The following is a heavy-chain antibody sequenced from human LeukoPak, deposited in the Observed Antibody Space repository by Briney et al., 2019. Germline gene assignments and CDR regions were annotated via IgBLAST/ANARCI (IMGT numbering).Heavy chain of an antibody. CDR2: ISAYNGNT. J-gene: IGHJ4*02. Sequence: ASVKVSCKASGYTSTNNAFSWVRQAPGQGLEWMGWISAYNGNTHYAQTLQGRVTMTTDTSTSTAYMELRSLRSDDTAVYYCAREGVAGRSGYFDYWGQGTLVTVSS. D-gene: IGHD6-19*01. CDR1: GYTSTNNA. V-gene: IGHV1-18*01. CDR3: AREGVAGRSGYFDY.